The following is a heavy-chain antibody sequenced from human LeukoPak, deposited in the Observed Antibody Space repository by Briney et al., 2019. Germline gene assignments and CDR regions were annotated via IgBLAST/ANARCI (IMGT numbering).Heavy chain of an antibody. CDR1: GYSFTTYW. V-gene: IGHV5-51*01. Sequence: GESLKFSCKGSGYSFTTYWIGWVRQMPGKGLEWMGIIYPGDSDTRYSPSFQGQVTISADKSISTAYLQWSSLEASDTAMYYCARPKIVGASHGPFDYWGQGTLVTVSS. J-gene: IGHJ4*02. CDR3: ARPKIVGASHGPFDY. D-gene: IGHD1-26*01. CDR2: IYPGDSDT.